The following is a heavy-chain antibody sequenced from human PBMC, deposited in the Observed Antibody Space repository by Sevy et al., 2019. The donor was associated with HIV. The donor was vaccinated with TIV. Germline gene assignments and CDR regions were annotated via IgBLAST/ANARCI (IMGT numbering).Heavy chain of an antibody. CDR2: FDPEDGET. J-gene: IGHJ6*02. CDR3: ATKRIAARPIYYYYYGMDV. D-gene: IGHD6-6*01. V-gene: IGHV1-24*01. Sequence: ASVKVSCKVSGYTLTELSMHWVRQAPGKGLEWMGGFDPEDGETIYEQKFQGRVTMTEDTSTDKAYMELSSLRSEDTAVYYCATKRIAARPIYYYYYGMDVWGQGTTVTVSS. CDR1: GYTLTELS.